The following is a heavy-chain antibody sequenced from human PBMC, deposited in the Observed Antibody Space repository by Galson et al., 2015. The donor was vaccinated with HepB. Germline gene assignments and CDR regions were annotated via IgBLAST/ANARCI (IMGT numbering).Heavy chain of an antibody. D-gene: IGHD4-23*01. Sequence: SLRLSCAASGFTFSSYWMSWVRQAPGKGLEWVANMKQDGSEKYYVDSVKGRFTISRDNAKNSLYLQMNSLRAEDTAVYYCARDYGGLYGGNSVDYWGQGTLVTVSS. CDR1: GFTFSSYW. J-gene: IGHJ4*02. CDR3: ARDYGGLYGGNSVDY. CDR2: MKQDGSEK. V-gene: IGHV3-7*01.